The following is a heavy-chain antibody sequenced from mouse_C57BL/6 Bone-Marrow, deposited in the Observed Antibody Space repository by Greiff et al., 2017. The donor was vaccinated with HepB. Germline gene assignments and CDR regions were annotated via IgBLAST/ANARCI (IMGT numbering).Heavy chain of an antibody. Sequence: VQPQQPGAELVKPGASVKLSCKASGYTFTSYWMHWVKQRPGQGLEWIGMIHPNSGSTNYNEKFKSKATLTVGKSSSTAYMQLSSLTSEDSAVYYCARLLYYYGSSYEFAYWGQGTLVTVSA. J-gene: IGHJ3*01. CDR1: GYTFTSYW. D-gene: IGHD1-1*01. CDR3: ARLLYYYGSSYEFAY. V-gene: IGHV1-64*01. CDR2: IHPNSGST.